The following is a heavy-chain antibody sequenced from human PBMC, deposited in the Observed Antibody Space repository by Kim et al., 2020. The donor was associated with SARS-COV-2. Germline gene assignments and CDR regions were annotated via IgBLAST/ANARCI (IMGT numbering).Heavy chain of an antibody. Sequence: SVKVSCKASGGTFSSYAISWVRQAPGQGLEWMGGIIPIFGTANYAQKFQGRVTITADKSTSTAYMELSSLRSEDTAVYYCASGPTLSSGWENWFDPWGQGTLVTVSS. CDR1: GGTFSSYA. J-gene: IGHJ5*02. D-gene: IGHD6-19*01. CDR2: IIPIFGTA. V-gene: IGHV1-69*06. CDR3: ASGPTLSSGWENWFDP.